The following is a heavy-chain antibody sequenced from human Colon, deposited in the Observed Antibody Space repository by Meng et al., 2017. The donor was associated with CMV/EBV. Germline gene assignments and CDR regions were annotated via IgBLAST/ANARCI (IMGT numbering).Heavy chain of an antibody. CDR2: INPTGDSV. V-gene: IGHV3-48*03. CDR3: ARRRYQLL. CDR1: GFTFSGYE. D-gene: IGHD2-2*01. J-gene: IGHJ4*02. Sequence: GESLKISCATSGFTFSGYEMNWVRQAPGKGLEWVSYINPTGDSVKYADSVKGRFTISRDNAKNSLYLQMNSLRAEDTAVYYCARRRYQLLWGQGTLVTVSS.